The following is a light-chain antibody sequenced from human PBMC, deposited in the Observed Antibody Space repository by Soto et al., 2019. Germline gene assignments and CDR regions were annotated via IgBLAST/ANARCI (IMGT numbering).Light chain of an antibody. V-gene: IGKV3-11*01. J-gene: IGKJ5*01. CDR1: QSVSSN. CDR2: DAS. Sequence: EIVLTQSPATLSLSPGERATLSCRASQSVSSNLAWYQQKPDQAPRLLIYDASNSATGIPARFSGSGSGTDFTLTISRLEPEDFAVYYCQRGDTFGQGTRLEIK. CDR3: QRGDT.